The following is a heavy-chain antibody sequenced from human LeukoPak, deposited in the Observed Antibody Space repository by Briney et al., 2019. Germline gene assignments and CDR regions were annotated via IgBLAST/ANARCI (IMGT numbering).Heavy chain of an antibody. D-gene: IGHD1-26*01. V-gene: IGHV3-7*05. Sequence: GGSLRLSCEASGFTFRNYWMGWVRQAPGKGLEWVASIKPDGSGTYYVDSVKGRFTISRDNAKNSLYLQMNSLRAGDTAVHYCARGMSGTYDYWGQGTLVTVSS. J-gene: IGHJ4*02. CDR3: ARGMSGTYDY. CDR2: IKPDGSGT. CDR1: GFTFRNYW.